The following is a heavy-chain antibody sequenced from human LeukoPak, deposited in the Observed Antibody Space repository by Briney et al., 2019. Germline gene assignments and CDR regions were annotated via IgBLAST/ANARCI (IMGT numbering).Heavy chain of an antibody. CDR2: INPNSGGT. J-gene: IGHJ4*02. V-gene: IGHV1-2*02. Sequence: ASVKVSCKASGYTFTSYGISWVRQAPGQGLEWMGWINPNSGGTNYAQKFQGRVTMTRDTSISTAYMELSRLRSDDTAAYYCARVEGGYSSSWYDYWGQGTLVTVSS. CDR1: GYTFTSYG. D-gene: IGHD6-13*01. CDR3: ARVEGGYSSSWYDY.